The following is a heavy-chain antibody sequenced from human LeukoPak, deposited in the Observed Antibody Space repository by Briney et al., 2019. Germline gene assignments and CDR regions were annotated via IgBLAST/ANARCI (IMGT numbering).Heavy chain of an antibody. J-gene: IGHJ2*01. CDR3: AKVGASTYYGISTGPLYWYFDL. V-gene: IGHV3-23*01. CDR2: ISGSGGST. D-gene: IGHD3-9*01. Sequence: GGSLRLSCAASGFTFSGYGMSWVRQAPGKGLEWVSAISGSGGSTYYADSVKGRFTISRDNSKNTLYLQMNSLRAEDTAVYYCAKVGASTYYGISTGPLYWYFDLWGRGTLVTVSS. CDR1: GFTFSGYG.